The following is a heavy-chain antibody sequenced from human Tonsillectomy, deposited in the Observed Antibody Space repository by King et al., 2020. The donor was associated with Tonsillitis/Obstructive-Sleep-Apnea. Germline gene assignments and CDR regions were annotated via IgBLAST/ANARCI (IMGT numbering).Heavy chain of an antibody. V-gene: IGHV3-30*18. CDR3: AKDSGEYSSSSWSY. D-gene: IGHD6-6*01. J-gene: IGHJ4*02. CDR1: GFTFSSYG. CDR2: ISYDGSNK. Sequence: VQLVESGGGVVQPGRSLRLSCAASGFTFSSYGMHWVRQAPGKGLEWVAVISYDGSNKYYADSVKGRFTISRDNSKNTLYLQMNSLRAEDTAVYYCAKDSGEYSSSSWSYWGQGTLVTVSS.